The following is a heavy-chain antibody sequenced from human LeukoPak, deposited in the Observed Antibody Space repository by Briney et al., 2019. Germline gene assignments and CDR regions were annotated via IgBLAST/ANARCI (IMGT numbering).Heavy chain of an antibody. CDR2: INPSGGST. J-gene: IGHJ4*02. D-gene: IGHD6-19*01. Sequence: GESLKISCKGSGYTFTSYCMHWVRQAPGQGLEWMEIINPSGGSTSYAQKFQGRVTMTRDTSTSTVYMELSSLRSEDTAVYYCARGVAVAGTSVKHFDYWGQGTLVTVSS. V-gene: IGHV1-46*01. CDR3: ARGVAVAGTSVKHFDY. CDR1: GYTFTSYC.